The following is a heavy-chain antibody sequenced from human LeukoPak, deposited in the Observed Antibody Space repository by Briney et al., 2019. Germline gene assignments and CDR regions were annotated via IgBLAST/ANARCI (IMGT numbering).Heavy chain of an antibody. J-gene: IGHJ4*02. V-gene: IGHV3-7*01. Sequence: GGSLRLSCAASGFTFSSYWMSWVRQAPGKGLEWVANIKRDGSEKYYVDSVKGRFTISRDNAKNSLYLQMNSLRAEDTAVYYCTKESESYDSSGSTFDYWGQGTLVTVSS. D-gene: IGHD3-22*01. CDR2: IKRDGSEK. CDR1: GFTFSSYW. CDR3: TKESESYDSSGSTFDY.